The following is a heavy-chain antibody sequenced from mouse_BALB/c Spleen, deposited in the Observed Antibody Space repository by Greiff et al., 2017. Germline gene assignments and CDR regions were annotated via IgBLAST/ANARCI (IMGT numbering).Heavy chain of an antibody. Sequence: VQLVESGAELAKPGASVKMSCKASGYTFTSYWMHWVKQRPGQGLEWIGYINPSTGYTEYNQKFKDKATLTADKSSSTAYMQLSSLTSEDSAVYYCARWGLSRYDVDYWGQGTTLTVSA. J-gene: IGHJ2*01. V-gene: IGHV1-7*01. CDR3: ARWGLSRYDVDY. CDR1: GYTFTSYW. CDR2: INPSTGYT. D-gene: IGHD2-14*01.